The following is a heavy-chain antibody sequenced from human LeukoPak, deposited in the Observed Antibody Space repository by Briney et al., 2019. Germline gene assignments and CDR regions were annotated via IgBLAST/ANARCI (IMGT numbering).Heavy chain of an antibody. V-gene: IGHV1-2*02. CDR3: ARDYTDNYVFDH. CDR1: GYTFTGYY. J-gene: IGHJ4*02. Sequence: GASVKVSCTASGYTFTGYYMHWVRQAPGQGLEWMGWINPNSGGTNYAQKFQGRVTMTRDTPISTAYMELSRLRSDDTAVYYCARDYTDNYVFDHWGQGSLVSVSS. D-gene: IGHD3-10*02. CDR2: INPNSGGT.